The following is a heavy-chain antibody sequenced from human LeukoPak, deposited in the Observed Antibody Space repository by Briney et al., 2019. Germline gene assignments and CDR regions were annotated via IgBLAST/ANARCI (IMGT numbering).Heavy chain of an antibody. CDR2: ISSIGATI. J-gene: IGHJ4*02. V-gene: IGHV3-11*01. CDR1: GFTFSDYS. CDR3: AREGSKRSWHVRGSDY. Sequence: GGSLRLSCAASGFTFSDYSMNWVRQATGKGLEWVSYISSIGATIYYADSVKGRFTISRDNAKNSLYLQMNSLRAEDTAVYYCAREGSKRSWHVRGSDYWGQGTLVTVSS. D-gene: IGHD6-13*01.